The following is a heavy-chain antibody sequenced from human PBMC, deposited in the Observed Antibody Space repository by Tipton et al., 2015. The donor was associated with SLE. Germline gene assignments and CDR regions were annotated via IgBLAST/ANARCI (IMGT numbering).Heavy chain of an antibody. J-gene: IGHJ4*02. CDR1: GGSIGTDDFY. CDR3: VRINSGASRLFDY. V-gene: IGHV4-30-4*01. Sequence: TLSLTCTVSGGSIGTDDFYWSWIRQNPERGLEWIGYIYYSGRAYYSPSLKSRVTISMDTSKNQFSLRLRSVTAADTAVYYCVRINSGASRLFDYWGQGMLVAVSS. D-gene: IGHD1-26*01. CDR2: IYYSGRA.